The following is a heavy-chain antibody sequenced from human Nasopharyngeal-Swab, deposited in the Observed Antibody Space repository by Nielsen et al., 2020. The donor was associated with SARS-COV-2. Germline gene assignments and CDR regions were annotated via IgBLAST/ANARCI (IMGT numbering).Heavy chain of an antibody. CDR2: ISPSGDAT. Sequence: ASVKVSCKASGYTFTNYYMHWVRQAPGQGLEWMGIISPSGDATGYAQQFQGRVAMTRDTSMSTVYMELSSLRSGDTAVYYCVRDQGAGVAVAGCLDYWGQGTLVTVSS. V-gene: IGHV1-46*01. J-gene: IGHJ4*02. CDR1: GYTFTNYY. D-gene: IGHD6-19*01. CDR3: VRDQGAGVAVAGCLDY.